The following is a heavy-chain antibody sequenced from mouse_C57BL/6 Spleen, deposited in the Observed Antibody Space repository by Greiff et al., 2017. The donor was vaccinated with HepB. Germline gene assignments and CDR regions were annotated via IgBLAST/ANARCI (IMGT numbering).Heavy chain of an antibody. V-gene: IGHV1-59*01. D-gene: IGHD2-1*01. J-gene: IGHJ2*01. CDR1: GYTFTSYW. Sequence: QVQLQQPGAELVRPGTSVKLSCKASGYTFTSYWMHWVKQRPGQGLEWIGVIDPSDSYTNYNQKFKGKATLTVDTSSSTAHMQLSSLTSEDSAVYYCAGYYGNYGYFDYWGQGTTLTVSS. CDR3: AGYYGNYGYFDY. CDR2: IDPSDSYT.